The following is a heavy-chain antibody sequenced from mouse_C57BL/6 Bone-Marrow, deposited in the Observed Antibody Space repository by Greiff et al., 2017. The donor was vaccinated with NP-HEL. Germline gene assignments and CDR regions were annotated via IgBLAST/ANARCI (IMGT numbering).Heavy chain of an antibody. Sequence: VHVKQSGAELVKPGASVKLSCTASGFNIKDIYMHWVKQRPEQGLEWIGRVDPANGNTDYDPKFQDKATITADTSSNTAYLQLSSLTSEDSAVYYCARLGGYYDGYWGQGTTLTVSS. CDR1: GFNIKDIY. J-gene: IGHJ2*01. V-gene: IGHV14-3*02. CDR3: ARLGGYYDGY. D-gene: IGHD1-1*02. CDR2: VDPANGNT.